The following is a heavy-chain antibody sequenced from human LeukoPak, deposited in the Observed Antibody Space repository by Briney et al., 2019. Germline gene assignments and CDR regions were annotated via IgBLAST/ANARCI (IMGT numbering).Heavy chain of an antibody. CDR2: IYPSGST. CDR1: GGSISSYY. Sequence: SETLSLSCTVSGGSISSYYWSWIRQPAAKGLEWIGRIYPSGSTDYNPSLNSRATMSVDTSKNQFSLKLSSVTAADTAVYYCARITTAMTGHAFDIWGQGTMVTVSS. CDR3: ARITTAMTGHAFDI. J-gene: IGHJ3*02. V-gene: IGHV4-4*07. D-gene: IGHD5-18*01.